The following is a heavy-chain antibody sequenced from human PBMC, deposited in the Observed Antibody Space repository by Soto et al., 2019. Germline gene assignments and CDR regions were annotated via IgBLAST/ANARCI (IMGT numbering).Heavy chain of an antibody. J-gene: IGHJ4*02. V-gene: IGHV3-21*06. Sequence: GGSLGPSCAASGFTFRIYSMNWVRQPPGKGLEWVSSVSSNSNYIYYADAMKGRFTISRDSAKNSLYLQMNSLRAEDTAVYYCARDYDILTGLLDYWGQGTLVTVSS. CDR2: VSSNSNYI. CDR1: GFTFRIYS. CDR3: ARDYDILTGLLDY. D-gene: IGHD3-9*01.